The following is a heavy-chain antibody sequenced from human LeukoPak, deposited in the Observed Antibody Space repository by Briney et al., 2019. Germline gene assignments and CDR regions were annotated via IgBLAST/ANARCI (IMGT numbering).Heavy chain of an antibody. D-gene: IGHD2-2*01. J-gene: IGHJ5*02. CDR3: ARSISWHDGWFDP. CDR1: GFTFSSYA. V-gene: IGHV3-23*01. CDR2: ISGSGGST. Sequence: GGSLRLSCAASGFTFSSYAMSWVRQAPGKGLEWVSAISGSGGSTYYADSVKGRFTISRDNSKNTLYLQMNRLRAEDTAVYFCARSISWHDGWFDPWGQGTLVTVSS.